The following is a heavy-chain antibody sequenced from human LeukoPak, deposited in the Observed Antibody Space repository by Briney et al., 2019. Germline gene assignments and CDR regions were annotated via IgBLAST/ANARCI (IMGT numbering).Heavy chain of an antibody. Sequence: SETLSLTCTVSGGSITSYYWSWIRQPPGKGLEWIGPIFNSGSTNYNPSLKSRVTISVDTSKNQFSLKLSSVTAADTAVYYCARPTWIQRSGGSRYFDYWGQGTLVTVSS. CDR2: IFNSGST. CDR3: ARPTWIQRSGGSRYFDY. J-gene: IGHJ4*02. D-gene: IGHD5-18*01. CDR1: GGSITSYY. V-gene: IGHV4-59*12.